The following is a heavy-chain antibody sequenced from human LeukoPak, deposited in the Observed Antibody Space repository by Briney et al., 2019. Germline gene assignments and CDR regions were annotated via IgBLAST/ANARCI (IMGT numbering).Heavy chain of an antibody. V-gene: IGHV3-7*01. CDR2: IKQDGSEK. CDR1: GFTFSSYW. Sequence: GGSLRLSCAASGFTFSSYWMSWVRQAPGKGLEWVANIKQDGSEKYYVDSVKGRLTISRDNAKNSLYLQMNSLRAEDTAVYYCARARIYLGYCSGGSCYGYFDYWGQGTLVTVSS. D-gene: IGHD2-15*01. CDR3: ARARIYLGYCSGGSCYGYFDY. J-gene: IGHJ4*01.